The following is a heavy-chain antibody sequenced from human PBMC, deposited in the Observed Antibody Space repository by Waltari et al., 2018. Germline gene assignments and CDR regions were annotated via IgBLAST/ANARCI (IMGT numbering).Heavy chain of an antibody. CDR1: GVSLSTTNW. D-gene: IGHD2-2*01. V-gene: IGHV4-4*02. Sequence: QVQLQESGPGLVKPSGTLSLTCAVSGVSLSTTNWWSWVRQPPGKGLEWIGEVYHSGGANYNTSREGRVARTVGKAKIQFSRTMRSVTAADTAVYYCARVAVPAVTTNWFDPWGQGTLVTVSS. CDR2: VYHSGGA. CDR3: ARVAVPAVTTNWFDP. J-gene: IGHJ5*02.